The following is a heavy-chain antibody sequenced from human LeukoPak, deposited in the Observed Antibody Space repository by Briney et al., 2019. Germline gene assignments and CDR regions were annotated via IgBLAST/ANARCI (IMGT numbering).Heavy chain of an antibody. Sequence: PSETLSLTCTVSGGSISSGSYYWSWIRQPAGKGLEWIGRIYTSGSTNYNPSLKSRVTISVDTSKNQFSLKLSSVTAADTAVYYCARGSDRTYYYDTASDAFDIWGQGTMVTVSS. CDR2: IYTSGST. CDR1: GGSISSGSYY. D-gene: IGHD3-22*01. J-gene: IGHJ3*02. CDR3: ARGSDRTYYYDTASDAFDI. V-gene: IGHV4-61*02.